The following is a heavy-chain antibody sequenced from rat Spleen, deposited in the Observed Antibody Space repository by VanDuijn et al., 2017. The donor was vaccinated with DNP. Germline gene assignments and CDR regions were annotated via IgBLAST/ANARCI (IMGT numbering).Heavy chain of an antibody. V-gene: IGHV5-20*01. Sequence: EVQLVESDGGLVQPGRSLKLSCAASGFTFSDYYMAWVRQAPTKGLEWVAYISNDGGSTYYRDSVKGRFTISRDNAKRILFLEMDSLRSEDTATYYCARWVGDYWGQGVMVTVSS. J-gene: IGHJ2*01. D-gene: IGHD1-7*01. CDR1: GFTFSDYY. CDR2: ISNDGGST. CDR3: ARWVGDY.